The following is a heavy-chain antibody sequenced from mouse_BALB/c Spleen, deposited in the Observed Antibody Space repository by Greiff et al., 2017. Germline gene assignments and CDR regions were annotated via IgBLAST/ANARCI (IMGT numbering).Heavy chain of an antibody. D-gene: IGHD1-2*01. Sequence: EVMLVESGGGLVKPGGSLKLSCAASGFTFSSYAMSWVRQTPEKRLEWVASISSGGSTYYPDSVKGRFTISRDNARNILYLQMSSLRSEDTAMYYCARDGAWFAYWGQGTLVTVSA. J-gene: IGHJ3*01. CDR3: ARDGAWFAY. V-gene: IGHV5-6-5*01. CDR2: ISSGGST. CDR1: GFTFSSYA.